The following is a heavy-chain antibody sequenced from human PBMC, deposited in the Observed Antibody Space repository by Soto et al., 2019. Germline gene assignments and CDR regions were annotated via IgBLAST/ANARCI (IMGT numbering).Heavy chain of an antibody. V-gene: IGHV3-23*01. D-gene: IGHD2-2*02. Sequence: EVQLLESGGGLVQPGESLKLSCAASGFTFSIYAMSWVRQAPGKGLEWVSGISYSGSSTYYADSVKGRFTISRDNSKNKLYRQMDSLRGEDTAIYYCAKCAGDTATSCYRGIDYWGRGTLVTVAS. CDR1: GFTFSIYA. J-gene: IGHJ4*02. CDR3: AKCAGDTATSCYRGIDY. CDR2: ISYSGSST.